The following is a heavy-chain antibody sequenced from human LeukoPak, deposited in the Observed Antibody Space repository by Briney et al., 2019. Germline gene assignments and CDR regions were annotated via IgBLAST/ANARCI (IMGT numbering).Heavy chain of an antibody. CDR1: GFTFSTYA. V-gene: IGHV3-23*01. CDR2: IGGRGGNT. D-gene: IGHD1-14*01. CDR3: AKEYNAFDI. J-gene: IGHJ3*02. Sequence: GGSLRLSCTPSGFTFSTYAMNWVRQAPGKGLEWVSVIGGRGGNTYYADSVKGRFTISRDNSKKTLYLQMNSPRAEDTAIYYCAKEYNAFDIWGQGTMVTVSS.